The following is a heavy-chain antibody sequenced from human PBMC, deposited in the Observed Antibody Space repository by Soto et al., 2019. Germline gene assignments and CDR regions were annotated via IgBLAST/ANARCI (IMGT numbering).Heavy chain of an antibody. CDR3: AHRFDILTGGNWFDP. J-gene: IGHJ5*02. D-gene: IGHD3-9*01. CDR2: IYWDDDK. CDR1: GLSLSTSGVG. Sequence: QITLKESGPTLVKPTQTLTLTCTFSGLSLSTSGVGVGWIRQPPGKALEWLALIYWDDDKRYSPSLKSKLTITKDTSKNQLVLTMTNMDPVDTATYYCAHRFDILTGGNWFDPWGQGTLVTVSS. V-gene: IGHV2-5*02.